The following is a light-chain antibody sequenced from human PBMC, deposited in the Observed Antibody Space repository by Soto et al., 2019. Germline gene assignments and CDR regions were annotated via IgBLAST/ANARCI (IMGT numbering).Light chain of an antibody. J-gene: IGKJ2*01. CDR3: QLYASSYPMST. CDR1: QSISNRY. CDR2: GAS. Sequence: EIVLTQSPGTLSLSPGERAILSCRASQSISNRYLAWYHQKPGQAPRLLIYGASNRATGIPDRFSGSGSGTDFTPTISRLELKSVALSYPQLYASSYPMSTFGQGTNLEIK. V-gene: IGKV3-20*01.